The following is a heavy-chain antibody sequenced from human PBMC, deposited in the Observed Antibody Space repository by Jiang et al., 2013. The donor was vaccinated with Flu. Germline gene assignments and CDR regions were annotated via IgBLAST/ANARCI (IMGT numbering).Heavy chain of an antibody. CDR1: GGSISSYY. CDR2: IYYSGST. J-gene: IGHJ5*02. V-gene: IGHV4-59*01. Sequence: ETLSLTCTVSGGSISSYYWSWIRQPPGKGLEWIGYIYYSGSTNYNPSLKSRVTISVDTSKNQFSLKLSSVTAADTAVYYCAREVPMDWFDPWGQGTLVTVSS. CDR3: AREVPMDWFDP.